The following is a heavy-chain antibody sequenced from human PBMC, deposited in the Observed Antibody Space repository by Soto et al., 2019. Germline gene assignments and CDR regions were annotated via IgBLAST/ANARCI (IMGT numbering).Heavy chain of an antibody. Sequence: QVQLVQSGAEVKKPGASVKVSCKASGYTFSDYGITWVRQAPGQGLEWMGWISISSGNTHFEESLQGRVTMTSDKTSTAYMELWRLRSEDSAMYYCARSYNYGSYWYFDLWGRGTLVTVSS. CDR3: ARSYNYGSYWYFDL. J-gene: IGHJ2*01. D-gene: IGHD3-10*01. V-gene: IGHV1-18*04. CDR1: GYTFSDYG. CDR2: ISISSGNT.